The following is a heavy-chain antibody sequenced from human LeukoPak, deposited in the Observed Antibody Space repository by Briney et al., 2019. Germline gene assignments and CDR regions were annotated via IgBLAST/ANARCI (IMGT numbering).Heavy chain of an antibody. CDR2: INHSGST. Sequence: SETLSLTCAVYGGSISGYYWSWIRQPPGKGLEWIGEINHSGSTNYNPSLKSRVTISVDTSKNQFSLKLSSVTAADTAVYYCAGLRKITIFGVVILNAFDIWGQGTMVAVSS. CDR3: AGLRKITIFGVVILNAFDI. D-gene: IGHD3-3*01. CDR1: GGSISGYY. V-gene: IGHV4-34*01. J-gene: IGHJ3*02.